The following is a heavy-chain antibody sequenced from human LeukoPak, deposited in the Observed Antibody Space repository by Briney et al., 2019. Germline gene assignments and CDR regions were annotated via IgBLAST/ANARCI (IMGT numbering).Heavy chain of an antibody. Sequence: ASVKVSCKASGYTFNNYGISWVRQAPGQGLEWMGWMNPNSGNTGYAQKFQGRVTMTRNTSISTAYMELSSLRSEDTAVYYCARASAYCGGDCYYPAYWGQGTLVTVSS. CDR2: MNPNSGNT. CDR3: ARASAYCGGDCYYPAY. V-gene: IGHV1-8*02. CDR1: GYTFNNYG. D-gene: IGHD2-21*02. J-gene: IGHJ4*02.